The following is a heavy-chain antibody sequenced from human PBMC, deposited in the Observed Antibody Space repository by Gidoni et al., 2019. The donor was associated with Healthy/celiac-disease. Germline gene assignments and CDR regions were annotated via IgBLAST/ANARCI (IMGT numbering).Heavy chain of an antibody. CDR2: ISGSGGST. CDR3: AKTFGVLVDGYSH. Sequence: EVQLLESGGGFVQPGGSLRLSCAASGFTFSSYAMSWVRQAPGKGLEWGSAISGSGGSTYYADSVKGRFTISRDNSKNTLYLQMNSLRAEDTAVYYCAKTFGVLVDGYSHWGQGTLVTVSS. D-gene: IGHD3-16*01. V-gene: IGHV3-23*01. J-gene: IGHJ4*02. CDR1: GFTFSSYA.